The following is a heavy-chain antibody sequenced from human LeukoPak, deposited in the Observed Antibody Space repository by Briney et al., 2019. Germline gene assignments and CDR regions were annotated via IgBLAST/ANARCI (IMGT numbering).Heavy chain of an antibody. V-gene: IGHV5-10-1*01. CDR1: GYSFTTYW. Sequence: GESLKISCKGSGYSFTTYWIIWVRQMPGKGLEWMGTIDPSDSYSNYSPSFQGHVTISADKSISTAYLQWSSLKASDTAMYYCARLRGDNGYYYYGMDVWGQGTTITVYS. CDR2: IDPSDSYS. J-gene: IGHJ6*02. CDR3: ARLRGDNGYYYYGMDV. D-gene: IGHD4-23*01.